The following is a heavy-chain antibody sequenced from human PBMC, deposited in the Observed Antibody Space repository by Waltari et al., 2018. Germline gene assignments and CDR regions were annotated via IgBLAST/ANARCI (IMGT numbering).Heavy chain of an antibody. CDR3: AKNPVYYGSGNGMDV. V-gene: IGHV3-23*01. Sequence: EVQLLESGGGLVQPGGSLSLSCAASGFTFSSYAMSLVRQAPGKGLEWVSAIRGSGGSTDYAESVKGRFTISRDNSKNTLYLQMNSLRAEDTAVYYCAKNPVYYGSGNGMDVWGQGTTVTVSS. CDR1: GFTFSSYA. CDR2: IRGSGGST. J-gene: IGHJ6*02. D-gene: IGHD3-10*01.